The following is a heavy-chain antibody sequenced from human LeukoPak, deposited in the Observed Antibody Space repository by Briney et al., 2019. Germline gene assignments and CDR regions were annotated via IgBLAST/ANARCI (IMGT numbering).Heavy chain of an antibody. D-gene: IGHD6-19*01. V-gene: IGHV1-2*02. J-gene: IGHJ4*02. CDR3: ARDLSLAVPVQGY. CDR2: INPNSGGT. CDR1: GYTFTGYY. Sequence: ASVKVSCKASGYTFTGYYMHWVRQAPGQGLEWMGWINPNSGGTNYAQKFQGRVTMTGDTSISTDYMELSRLRSDDTAVYYCARDLSLAVPVQGYWGQGTLVTVSS.